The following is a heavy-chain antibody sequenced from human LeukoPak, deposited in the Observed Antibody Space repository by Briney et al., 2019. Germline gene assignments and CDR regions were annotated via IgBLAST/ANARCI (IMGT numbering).Heavy chain of an antibody. Sequence: SETLSFTCAVYGGSFSGYYWSWIRQPPGKGLEWIGEINHSGSTNYNPSLKSRVTISVDTSKNQFSLKLSSVTAADTAVYYCARIRMITFGGVIVRTYYFDYWGQGTLVIVSS. CDR3: ARIRMITFGGVIVRTYYFDY. D-gene: IGHD3-16*02. CDR1: GGSFSGYY. CDR2: INHSGST. V-gene: IGHV4-34*01. J-gene: IGHJ4*02.